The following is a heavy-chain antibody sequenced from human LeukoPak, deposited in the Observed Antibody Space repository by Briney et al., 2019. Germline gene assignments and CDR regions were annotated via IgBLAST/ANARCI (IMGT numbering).Heavy chain of an antibody. J-gene: IGHJ6*03. V-gene: IGHV4-39*07. CDR3: ARVIYDYAREAYYYYYMDV. Sequence: PSETLSLTCTVSGGSISSSSYYWGWIRQPPGKGLEWIGTIYYSGNTYLNPSLKSRVTISIDTSKNQFSLKLSSVTAADTAVYYCARVIYDYAREAYYYYYMDVWGKGTTVTISS. D-gene: IGHD3-16*01. CDR2: IYYSGNT. CDR1: GGSISSSSYY.